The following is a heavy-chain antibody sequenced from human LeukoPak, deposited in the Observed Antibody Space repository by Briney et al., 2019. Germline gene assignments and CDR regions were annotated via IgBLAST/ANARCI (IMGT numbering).Heavy chain of an antibody. D-gene: IGHD3-3*01. CDR2: IYYSGST. V-gene: IGHV4-59*01. CDR3: ARNLLHDFWSGHDAFDI. CDR1: GVSISSYY. J-gene: IGHJ3*02. Sequence: SETLSLTCTVSGVSISSYYWSWNRQPPGKGLEWIGYIYYSGSTNYNPSLKSRVTISVDTSKNQFSLKLSSVTAADTAVYYCARNLLHDFWSGHDAFDIWGQGTMVTVSS.